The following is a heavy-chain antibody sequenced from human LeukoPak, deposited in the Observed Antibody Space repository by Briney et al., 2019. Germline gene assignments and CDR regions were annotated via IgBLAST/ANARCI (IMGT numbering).Heavy chain of an antibody. V-gene: IGHV4-4*07. Sequence: PSETLSLTCTVSGGSISTYYWSWIRQPAGKGLEWIGRMYTSGTTKYNPALKTRVTISIDTSRNQFSLRLSSVTAADTAVYYCARDVRGDNYGHFDNWGQGALVTVSS. J-gene: IGHJ4*02. CDR3: ARDVRGDNYGHFDN. CDR2: MYTSGTT. D-gene: IGHD5-18*01. CDR1: GGSISTYY.